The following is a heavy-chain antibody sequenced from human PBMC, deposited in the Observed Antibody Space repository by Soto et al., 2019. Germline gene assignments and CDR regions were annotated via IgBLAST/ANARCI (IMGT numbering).Heavy chain of an antibody. D-gene: IGHD6-6*01. V-gene: IGHV3-49*04. Sequence: SLGLLCTASGFTFGDYAMSWVRRARRKAGEGVGCIGSIAYGGTTEYAASVKGRFTISRDDSKSIAYLQMNSLKTADTAVYYCTRFASSFGLSPFDYWGQGTLVTVSS. CDR2: IGSIAYGGTT. CDR1: GFTFGDYA. CDR3: TRFASSFGLSPFDY. J-gene: IGHJ4*01.